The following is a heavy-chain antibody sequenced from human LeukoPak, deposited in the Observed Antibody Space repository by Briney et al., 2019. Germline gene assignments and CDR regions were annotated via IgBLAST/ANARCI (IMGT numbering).Heavy chain of an antibody. D-gene: IGHD4-17*01. J-gene: IGHJ4*02. CDR3: AREPLDSLNGDPLNFVDFDY. CDR1: GYTFTSYG. CDR2: ISAYNGNT. Sequence: ASVKISCKASGYTFTSYGISWVRQAPGQGLEWMGWISAYNGNTNYAQKLQGRVTMTTDTSTSTAYMELRSLRSDDTAVYYCAREPLDSLNGDPLNFVDFDYWGQGTLVTVPS. V-gene: IGHV1-18*01.